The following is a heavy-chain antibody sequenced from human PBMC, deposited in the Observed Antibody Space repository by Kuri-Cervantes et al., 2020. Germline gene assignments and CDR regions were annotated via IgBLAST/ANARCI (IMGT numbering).Heavy chain of an antibody. D-gene: IGHD3-22*01. CDR2: INQVGSEK. Sequence: GGSLRLSCAVSDFTFSNFWMNWLRQAPGKGLEWVASINQVGSEKYYVDSVKGRFTISRDDAKNSLYLQMNSLRAGGTAVYYCARELSDYDSYGWYLDLWGRGTLVTVSS. J-gene: IGHJ2*01. CDR3: ARELSDYDSYGWYLDL. V-gene: IGHV3-7*01. CDR1: DFTFSNFW.